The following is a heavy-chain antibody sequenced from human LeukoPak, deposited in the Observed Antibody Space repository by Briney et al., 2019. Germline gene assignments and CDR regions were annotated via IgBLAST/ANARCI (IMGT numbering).Heavy chain of an antibody. CDR3: ASMINSGEQVADWFDP. Sequence: PGGSLRLSCAASGFTFSSYEMNWVRQAPGKGLEWVSYISSSGSTIYYADSVKGRFTVSRDNAKNSLYLHMNSLRAEDTAVYYCASMINSGEQVADWFDPWGQGTLVTVSS. D-gene: IGHD1/OR15-1a*01. J-gene: IGHJ5*02. V-gene: IGHV3-48*03. CDR1: GFTFSSYE. CDR2: ISSSGSTI.